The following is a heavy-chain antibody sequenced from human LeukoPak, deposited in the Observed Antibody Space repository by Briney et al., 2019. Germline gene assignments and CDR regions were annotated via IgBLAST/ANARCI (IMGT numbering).Heavy chain of an antibody. D-gene: IGHD3-10*01. CDR2: INPNSGGT. CDR1: GYTFTGYY. V-gene: IGHV1-2*02. CDR3: ARSSRGWFGELLYYMDV. J-gene: IGHJ6*03. Sequence: ASVKVSCKASGYTFTGYYMHWVRQAPGQGLEWMGWINPNSGGTNYAQKFQGRVTMTRDTSTSTVYMELSSLRSEDTAVYYCARSSRGWFGELLYYMDVWGKGTTVTISS.